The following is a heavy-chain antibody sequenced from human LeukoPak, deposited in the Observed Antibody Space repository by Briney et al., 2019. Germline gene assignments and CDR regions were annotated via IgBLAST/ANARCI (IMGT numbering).Heavy chain of an antibody. J-gene: IGHJ4*02. CDR1: GFTFNSSW. D-gene: IGHD1-26*01. CDR2: ISGSGTTI. Sequence: GGSLRLSCAASGFTFNSSWMHWVRQAPGKGLEWVSYISGSGTTIYYADSVKGRFTISRDNAKKSLYLQMNSLRDDDTALYYCARGVGAFDYWGQGSLVTVSS. V-gene: IGHV3-48*02. CDR3: ARGVGAFDY.